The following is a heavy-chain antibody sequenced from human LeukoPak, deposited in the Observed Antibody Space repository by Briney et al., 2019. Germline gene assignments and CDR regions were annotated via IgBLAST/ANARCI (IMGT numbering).Heavy chain of an antibody. J-gene: IGHJ4*02. CDR3: ARAKYYYDSSGYSYYFDY. D-gene: IGHD3-22*01. V-gene: IGHV3-74*01. CDR1: GFTFSTYW. Sequence: GGSLRLSCAASGFTFSTYWMHWVRQAPGKGLVWVSRINSDGSSTSYADSVKGRFTISRDNAKNTLYLQMNSLRAEDTAVYYCARAKYYYDSSGYSYYFDYWDQGTLVTVSS. CDR2: INSDGSST.